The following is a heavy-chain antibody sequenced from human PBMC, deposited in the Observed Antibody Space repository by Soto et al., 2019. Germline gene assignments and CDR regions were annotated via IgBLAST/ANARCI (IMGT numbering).Heavy chain of an antibody. Sequence: ASVKVSCKASGYTFTNYALHWVRQAPGQRLEWMGWINTGNANTKSSQKFQDRVTITRDTSASTAYMELSSLRSEDTAVYYCARAWVVVTAPDYWGQGTLVTVSS. J-gene: IGHJ4*02. D-gene: IGHD2-21*02. CDR1: GYTFTNYA. CDR2: INTGNANT. V-gene: IGHV1-3*04. CDR3: ARAWVVVTAPDY.